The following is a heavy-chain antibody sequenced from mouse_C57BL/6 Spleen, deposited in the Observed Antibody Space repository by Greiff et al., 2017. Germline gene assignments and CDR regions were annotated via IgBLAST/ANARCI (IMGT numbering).Heavy chain of an antibody. J-gene: IGHJ3*01. CDR1: GYTFTSYW. D-gene: IGHD2-4*01. Sequence: QVQLQQPGAELVKPGASVKLSCKASGYTFTSYWMHWVKQRPGQGLEWIGMIHPNSGSTNYNEKFKSKATLTVDKSSSTAYMQLSSLTAEDSAVYYCARWDYDYDVFADWGQGTLVTVSA. CDR2: IHPNSGST. CDR3: ARWDYDYDVFAD. V-gene: IGHV1-64*01.